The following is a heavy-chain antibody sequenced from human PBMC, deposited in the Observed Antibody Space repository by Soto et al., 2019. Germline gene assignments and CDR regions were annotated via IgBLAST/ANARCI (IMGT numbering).Heavy chain of an antibody. J-gene: IGHJ4*02. Sequence: QVHLVQSGPEVKRPGSSVKVSCKASGDTFGRNAIHWVRQAPGQGLEWMGGIIPMFPTTNYAQKFKGRLTSYADKSTGTAYMEMTSLRSEDTAVYYCTKDGDSAEYGYWGQGTLVTVSS. CDR1: GDTFGRNA. CDR2: IIPMFPTT. CDR3: TKDGDSAEYGY. D-gene: IGHD2-21*01. V-gene: IGHV1-69*06.